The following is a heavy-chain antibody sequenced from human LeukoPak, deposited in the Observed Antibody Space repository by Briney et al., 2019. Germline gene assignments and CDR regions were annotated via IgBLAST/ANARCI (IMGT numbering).Heavy chain of an antibody. Sequence: VASVNVSCTASGYTFTSYYLHWVRQAPGQGLEWVGIINPGGGNTNYAQTFQGRLTMTRGTSTSTVYMELSSLTSEDTAVYYCARSKHLSGSYDYWGQGALVTVSS. CDR2: INPGGGNT. V-gene: IGHV1-46*01. J-gene: IGHJ4*02. D-gene: IGHD3-10*01. CDR1: GYTFTSYY. CDR3: ARSKHLSGSYDY.